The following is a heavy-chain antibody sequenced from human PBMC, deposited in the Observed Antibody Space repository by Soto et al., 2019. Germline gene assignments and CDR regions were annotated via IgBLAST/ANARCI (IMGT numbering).Heavy chain of an antibody. J-gene: IGHJ4*02. Sequence: QVQLVQSGAEVKKPGASVKVSCKTSGYTFTDYAMHWVRQAPGQRLEWMGWINAGNGHTKYSQKFQVRVTITRDTSASTVYMELSSLRSEDTAVYYCARGLNLYYFDYWGQGTLVTVSS. CDR1: GYTFTDYA. CDR3: ARGLNLYYFDY. V-gene: IGHV1-3*01. CDR2: INAGNGHT. D-gene: IGHD1-20*01.